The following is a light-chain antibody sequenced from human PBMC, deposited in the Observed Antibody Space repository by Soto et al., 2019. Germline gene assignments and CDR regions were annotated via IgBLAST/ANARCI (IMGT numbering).Light chain of an antibody. CDR1: QTVNVNH. CDR3: QQYGSSPIT. Sequence: EVLLTQSPDTLSLSPGERATLSCTASQTVNVNHFAWYQQNPGQAPRLLIYGTSSRASGIPDRFSGSGSGTHFTLTITRLEPEDSAVYYCQQYGSSPITFGQGTRLEIK. J-gene: IGKJ5*01. CDR2: GTS. V-gene: IGKV3-20*01.